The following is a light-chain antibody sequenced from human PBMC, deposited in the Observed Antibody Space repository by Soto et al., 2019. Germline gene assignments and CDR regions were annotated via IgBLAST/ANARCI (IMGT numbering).Light chain of an antibody. CDR1: QGISSA. V-gene: IGKV1-13*02. CDR2: DAS. Sequence: AIQLTQSPSSVSASVGDRVTITCRASQGISSALAWYQQKPGKAPKLLIYDASSLESGVPSRFSGSGSGTDFTLTISSLQPEDFATYYCQQEDTFGQGTKLEIK. J-gene: IGKJ2*01. CDR3: QQEDT.